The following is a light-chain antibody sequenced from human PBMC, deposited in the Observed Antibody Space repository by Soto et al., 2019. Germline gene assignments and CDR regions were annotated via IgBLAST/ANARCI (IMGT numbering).Light chain of an antibody. CDR2: VAS. CDR1: QTINSY. CDR3: QQSYSTPNT. V-gene: IGKV1-39*01. J-gene: IGKJ2*01. Sequence: DIQMTQSPSSLSASVGDRVTITCRASQTINSYLNWYQQKPGKAPKVLIYVASSLQSGVPSRFSGSGSGTDFTLTISSLQPEDFATYYCQQSYSTPNTFGQGTKLEIK.